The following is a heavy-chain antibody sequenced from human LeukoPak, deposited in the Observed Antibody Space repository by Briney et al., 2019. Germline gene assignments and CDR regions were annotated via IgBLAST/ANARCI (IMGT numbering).Heavy chain of an antibody. CDR3: ARGTVVVAGIDY. D-gene: IGHD2-2*01. CDR1: GFTFSSFA. Sequence: PGGSLRLSCAASGFTFSSFAMHWVRQAPGKGLEWVANINEDGSGKYYVDSVKGRFTISRDNAENSVYLQVNNLRAEDTAMYYCARGTVVVAGIDYWGQGILVAVSS. CDR2: INEDGSGK. J-gene: IGHJ4*02. V-gene: IGHV3-7*01.